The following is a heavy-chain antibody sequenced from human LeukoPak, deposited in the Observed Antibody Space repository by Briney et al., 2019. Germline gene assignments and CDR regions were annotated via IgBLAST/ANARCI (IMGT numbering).Heavy chain of an antibody. V-gene: IGHV1-69*04. CDR1: GGTFSSYA. J-gene: IGHJ4*02. CDR2: IIPILGIA. D-gene: IGHD6-13*01. Sequence: SVKVSCKASGGTFSSYAISWVRQAPGQGLEWMGRIIPILGIANYAQKFQGRVTITAEKSTSTAYMELSSLRSEDTAVYYCARDNPSSSWSQGDYWGQGTLVTVSS. CDR3: ARDNPSSSWSQGDY.